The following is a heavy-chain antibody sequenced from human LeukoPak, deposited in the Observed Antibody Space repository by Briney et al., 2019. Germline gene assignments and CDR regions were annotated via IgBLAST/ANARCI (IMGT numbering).Heavy chain of an antibody. CDR2: TDTDGSK. CDR3: AKDRSGSRC. V-gene: IGHV3-23*01. J-gene: IGHJ4*02. D-gene: IGHD2-15*01. Sequence: GGSLRLSCAASGFTFSSYAMTWVRQAPGKGLEWVSTTDTDGSKYYADSVKSRFTISRDNSKNTLYLQMNSLRVEDTAVYYCAKDRSGSRCWGQGTPVTVSS. CDR1: GFTFSSYA.